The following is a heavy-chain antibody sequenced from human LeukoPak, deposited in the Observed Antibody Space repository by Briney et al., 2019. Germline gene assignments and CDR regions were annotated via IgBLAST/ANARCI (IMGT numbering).Heavy chain of an antibody. D-gene: IGHD3-16*02. V-gene: IGHV4-34*01. CDR1: GFTFSSYW. CDR2: INHSGST. Sequence: GSLRLSCAASGFTFSSYWMSWVRQAPGKGLEWIGEINHSGSTNYNPSLKSRVTISVDTSKNQFSLKLSSVTAADTAVYYCARGLGLRLGELSLSPYFDYWGQGTLVTVSS. J-gene: IGHJ4*02. CDR3: ARGLGLRLGELSLSPYFDY.